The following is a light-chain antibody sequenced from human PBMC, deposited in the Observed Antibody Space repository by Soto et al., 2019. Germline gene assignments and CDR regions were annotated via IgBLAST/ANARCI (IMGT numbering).Light chain of an antibody. Sequence: DIQITQSPSSLSASIGDRVTITCRASQGIANYLAWYQQKPGKVPKLLIYAASSLQSGVPSRFSGSGSGTDFTLTIRGLQPEDVATYYCQNYNGALWALGQGTKVDIK. V-gene: IGKV1-27*01. CDR1: QGIANY. CDR3: QNYNGALWA. J-gene: IGKJ1*01. CDR2: AAS.